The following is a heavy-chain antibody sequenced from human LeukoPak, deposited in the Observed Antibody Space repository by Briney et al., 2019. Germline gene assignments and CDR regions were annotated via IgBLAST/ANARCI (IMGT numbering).Heavy chain of an antibody. D-gene: IGHD3-3*01. CDR1: GGSFSGYY. Sequence: PSGTLSLTCAVYGGSFSGYYWSWIRQPPGKGLEWIGEINHSGSTNYNPSLKSRVTISVDTSKNQFSLKLSSVTAADTAVYYCARGAQTYYDFWSGGTWFDPWGQGTLVTVSS. J-gene: IGHJ5*02. V-gene: IGHV4-34*01. CDR2: INHSGST. CDR3: ARGAQTYYDFWSGGTWFDP.